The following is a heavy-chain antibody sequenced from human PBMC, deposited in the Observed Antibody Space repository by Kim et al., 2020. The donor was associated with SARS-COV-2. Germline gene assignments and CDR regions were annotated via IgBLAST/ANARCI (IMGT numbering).Heavy chain of an antibody. Sequence: ASVKVSCKASGYTFTGYYMHWVRQAPGQGLEWMGWINPNSGGTNYAQKFQGWVTMTRDTSISTAYMELSRLRSDDTAVYYCARLRFYRDIVVVPAAMGAFDIWGQGTMVTVSS. CDR1: GYTFTGYY. J-gene: IGHJ3*02. CDR3: ARLRFYRDIVVVPAAMGAFDI. CDR2: INPNSGGT. V-gene: IGHV1-2*04. D-gene: IGHD2-2*01.